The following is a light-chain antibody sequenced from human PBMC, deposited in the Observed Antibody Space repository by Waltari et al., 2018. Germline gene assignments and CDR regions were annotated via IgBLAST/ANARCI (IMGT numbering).Light chain of an antibody. Sequence: VLTQSPGTLSLSPGERATLSCRSSQSLTKRYLAWYQQHPGQAPRLLIYGASSRAAGIPDRCSGSGSGTDYTFTISRLEPDDCAVYYCQQYGSSILYTFGQGTKLEIK. CDR3: QQYGSSILYT. V-gene: IGKV3-20*01. CDR1: QSLTKRY. CDR2: GAS. J-gene: IGKJ2*01.